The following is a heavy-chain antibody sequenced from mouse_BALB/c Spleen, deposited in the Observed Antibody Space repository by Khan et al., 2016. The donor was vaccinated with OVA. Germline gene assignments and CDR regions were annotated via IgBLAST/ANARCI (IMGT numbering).Heavy chain of an antibody. D-gene: IGHD2-2*01. V-gene: IGHV1-53*01. CDR3: TRSGYGSFAY. Sequence: QVQLKQSGTELVKPGASVKLSCKASGYTFISYYMYWVQQSPGQGLEWIGEINPSNGDTNFNEKFKSKATLTVNKSSSTAYMQLSSLTSEDSAVYYCTRSGYGSFAYWGQGTLVTVSA. CDR1: GYTFISYY. J-gene: IGHJ3*01. CDR2: INPSNGDT.